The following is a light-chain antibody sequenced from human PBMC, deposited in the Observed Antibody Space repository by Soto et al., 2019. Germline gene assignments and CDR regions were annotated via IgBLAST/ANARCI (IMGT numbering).Light chain of an antibody. Sequence: EIVLTQSPGTLSLSPGERVTLSCRASQSVSSHLAWYQQKPGQAPRLLIYGSSNRATGIPDRFSGSRSGTDFSLTISRLEPEDISVYYCQQYSTSPSTFGQGTKLESK. J-gene: IGKJ2*01. CDR3: QQYSTSPST. CDR2: GSS. V-gene: IGKV3-20*01. CDR1: QSVSSH.